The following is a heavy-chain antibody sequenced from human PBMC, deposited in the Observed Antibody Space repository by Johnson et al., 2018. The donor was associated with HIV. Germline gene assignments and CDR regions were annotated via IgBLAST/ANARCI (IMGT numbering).Heavy chain of an antibody. CDR1: GFTFSSYT. Sequence: VQLVESGGGLVQPGGSLRLSCVASGFTFSSYTLHWVRQAPGKGLESVSAISSNGGSTYYANPVMGRFTISRDNSKNTLYLQMGNLRADDMAVYYCAREETTAPAAFDIWGQGTMVTVSS. J-gene: IGHJ3*02. CDR3: AREETTAPAAFDI. D-gene: IGHD4-17*01. CDR2: ISSNGGST. V-gene: IGHV3-64*01.